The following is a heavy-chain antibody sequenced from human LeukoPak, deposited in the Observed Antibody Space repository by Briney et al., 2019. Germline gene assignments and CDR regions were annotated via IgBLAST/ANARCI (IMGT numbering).Heavy chain of an antibody. CDR3: AKEGQQLAADAFAI. CDR2: ISGSGGST. J-gene: IGHJ3*02. Sequence: GGSLRLSCADSGFIFDDYAVHWVRQAPGKGLEWVSAISGSGGSTYYADSVKGRFTISRDNSKNTLYLQMNSLRAEDTAVYYCAKEGQQLAADAFAIWGQRTMVTVSS. V-gene: IGHV3-23*01. D-gene: IGHD6-13*01. CDR1: GFIFDDYA.